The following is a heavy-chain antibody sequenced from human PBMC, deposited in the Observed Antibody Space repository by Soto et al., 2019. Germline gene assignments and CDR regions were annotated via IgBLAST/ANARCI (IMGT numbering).Heavy chain of an antibody. V-gene: IGHV3-30-3*01. Sequence: QVHLVESGGRVVQPGRSLRLSCAASGFTFSSDAMHWVRQAPGKGLEWVALISFDGDNKYYAESVKGRFTISRDNSKNKLYLQMNSLRAEDTAVYYCTRDINDYGDYVAFDYWGQGTLVTVSS. J-gene: IGHJ4*02. CDR1: GFTFSSDA. CDR3: TRDINDYGDYVAFDY. CDR2: ISFDGDNK. D-gene: IGHD4-17*01.